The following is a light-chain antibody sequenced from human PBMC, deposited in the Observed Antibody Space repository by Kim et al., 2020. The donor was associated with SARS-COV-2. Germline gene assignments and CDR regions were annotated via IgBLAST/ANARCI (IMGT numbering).Light chain of an antibody. CDR3: CSYAGSSWV. Sequence: QSITLSGPGTSSDFCGFDLVSWYQRHPGKAPKLIIHEVKRRPSGVSNRFSGSKSGNTASLTISGLQAEDEADYHCCSYAGSSWVFGGGTQLTVL. CDR1: SSDFCGFDL. V-gene: IGLV2-23*02. CDR2: EVK. J-gene: IGLJ3*02.